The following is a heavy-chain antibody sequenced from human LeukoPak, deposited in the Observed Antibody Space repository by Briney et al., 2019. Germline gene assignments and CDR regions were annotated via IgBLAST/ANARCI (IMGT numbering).Heavy chain of an antibody. J-gene: IGHJ4*02. Sequence: SVKVSCKASGYTFTSYGISWVRQAPGQGLEWMGWISAYNGNTNYAQKLQGRVTMTTDTSTSTAYMELRILRSDDTAVYYCARAITWGDGYNPAHYWGQGTLVTVSS. CDR3: ARAITWGDGYNPAHY. D-gene: IGHD5-24*01. V-gene: IGHV1-18*01. CDR1: GYTFTSYG. CDR2: ISAYNGNT.